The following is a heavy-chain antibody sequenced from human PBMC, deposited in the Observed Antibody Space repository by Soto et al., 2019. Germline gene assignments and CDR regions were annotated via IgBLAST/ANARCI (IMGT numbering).Heavy chain of an antibody. V-gene: IGHV4-59*01. Sequence: KPSETLSLTCTVSGGSISSYYWSWIRQPPGKGLEWIGYIYYSGSTNYNPSLKSRVTISVDTSKNQFSLKLSSVTAADTAVYYWARDNRNHYYYYGMDVWGRGTTVTVSS. J-gene: IGHJ6*02. CDR2: IYYSGST. CDR3: ARDNRNHYYYYGMDV. CDR1: GGSISSYY.